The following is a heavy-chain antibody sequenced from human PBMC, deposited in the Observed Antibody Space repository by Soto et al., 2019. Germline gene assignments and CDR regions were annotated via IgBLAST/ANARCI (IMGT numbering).Heavy chain of an antibody. CDR2: INAGNGNT. D-gene: IGHD6-25*01. Sequence: ASVKVSCKASGYTFTSYAMHWVRQAPGQRLEWMGWINAGNGNTKYSQKFRDRVTMTRNTSISTAYMELSSLRSEDTAVYYCARELYSSVRFDPWGQGTLVTVSS. V-gene: IGHV1-3*01. CDR1: GYTFTSYA. J-gene: IGHJ5*02. CDR3: ARELYSSVRFDP.